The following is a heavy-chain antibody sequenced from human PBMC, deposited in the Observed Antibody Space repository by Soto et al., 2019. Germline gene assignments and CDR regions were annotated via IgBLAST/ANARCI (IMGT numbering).Heavy chain of an antibody. Sequence: GGSLRLSCAASGFTFSSDAMHWVRQARGKGLEWVAFISHDGNTTFYADSVKGRFSISRDNSKNTLYLQMNGLRTEDTAMFYCARSRYYYDSTTYSDGQPADYWGLGTLVTVSS. CDR2: ISHDGNTT. D-gene: IGHD3-22*01. J-gene: IGHJ4*02. CDR1: GFTFSSDA. V-gene: IGHV3-30-3*01. CDR3: ARSRYYYDSTTYSDGQPADY.